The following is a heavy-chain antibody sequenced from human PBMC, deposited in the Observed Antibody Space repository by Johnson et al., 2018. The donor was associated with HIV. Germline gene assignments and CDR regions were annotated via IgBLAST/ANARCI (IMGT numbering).Heavy chain of an antibody. CDR1: GFTFSDYY. J-gene: IGHJ3*02. CDR2: IKSKTDGGTT. V-gene: IGHV3-15*01. CDR3: AKDLYYYGPDAFDI. Sequence: VQLVESGGGLVKPGGSLRLSCTASGFTFSDYYMNWIRQAPGKGLEWVGRIKSKTDGGTTDYAAPVKGKFTISRDDSNNTLYLQMNSLKTEDTSVYYCAKDLYYYGPDAFDIWGQGTMVTVSS. D-gene: IGHD3-10*01.